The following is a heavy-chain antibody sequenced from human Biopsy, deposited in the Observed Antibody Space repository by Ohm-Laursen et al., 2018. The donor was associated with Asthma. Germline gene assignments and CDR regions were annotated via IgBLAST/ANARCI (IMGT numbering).Heavy chain of an antibody. CDR1: GYTFTSYY. V-gene: IGHV1-46*01. Sequence: GSLSVSCKASGYTFTSYYMHWMRQSPGQGLEWMGIINPSGGSTSYAQKFQGRVTMTRDTSTSTVYMELSSLRSEDTAVYYCARAGALIVGATMGYWGQGTLVTVPS. D-gene: IGHD1-26*01. CDR3: ARAGALIVGATMGY. CDR2: INPSGGST. J-gene: IGHJ4*02.